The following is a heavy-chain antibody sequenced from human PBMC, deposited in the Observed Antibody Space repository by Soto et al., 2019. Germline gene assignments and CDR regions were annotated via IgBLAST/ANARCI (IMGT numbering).Heavy chain of an antibody. J-gene: IGHJ4*02. CDR3: ARDRMRWTEILTGYLDYCEY. Sequence: EEQLVESGGGLVQWGGSLRLSCAASGFTFSDYSMNWVRQAPGKGLEWVLYISSGGSTIYYADSVKGRFTISRDNVENSLYIQMDSLRDEDTAVYYCARDRMRWTEILTGYLDYCEYWRQGTQVTVSS. V-gene: IGHV3-48*02. CDR2: ISSGGSTI. D-gene: IGHD3-9*01. CDR1: GFTFSDYS.